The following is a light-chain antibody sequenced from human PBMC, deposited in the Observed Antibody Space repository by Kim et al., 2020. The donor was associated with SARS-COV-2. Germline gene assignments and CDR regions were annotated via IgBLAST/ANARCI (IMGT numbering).Light chain of an antibody. Sequence: QLVLTQSPSASASLGASVKLTCTLSSGHSKYAIAWHQQQPEKGPRYLMKVNNDGSHNKGDGIPARFSGSSSGAERYLTISSLQSEDEADYYCQSWGTGMVFGGGTQLTVL. V-gene: IGLV4-69*02. J-gene: IGLJ3*02. CDR1: SGHSKYA. CDR2: VNNDGSH. CDR3: QSWGTGMV.